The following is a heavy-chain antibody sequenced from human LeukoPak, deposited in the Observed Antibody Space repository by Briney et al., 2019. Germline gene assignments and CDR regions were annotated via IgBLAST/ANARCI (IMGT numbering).Heavy chain of an antibody. CDR2: ILYDGSQK. D-gene: IGHD6-19*01. CDR1: GLSLSDYG. CDR3: VKDQAGG. Sequence: GGSLRLSCEASGLSLSDYGMHWDRQGPGKGLEWVAFILYDGSQKYYADSVKGRSTVSRDNSKNTVYQQMNSLRTEDTAVYYCVKDQAGGWGQGTLVTVSS. J-gene: IGHJ4*02. V-gene: IGHV3-30*02.